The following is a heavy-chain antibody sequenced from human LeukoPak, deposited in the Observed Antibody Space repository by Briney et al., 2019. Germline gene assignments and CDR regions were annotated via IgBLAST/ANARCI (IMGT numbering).Heavy chain of an antibody. CDR2: ISGSGGST. CDR1: GFTFSSYA. V-gene: IGHV3-23*01. J-gene: IGHJ5*02. CDR3: AKDLGGDYGADWFDP. D-gene: IGHD4-17*01. Sequence: GGSLRLSCAASGFTFSSYAMSWVRQAPGKGLEWVSAISGSGGSTYYADSVKGRFTISRDNSKNTLYLQMNSLRAEDTAVYYCAKDLGGDYGADWFDPWGQGTLVTVSS.